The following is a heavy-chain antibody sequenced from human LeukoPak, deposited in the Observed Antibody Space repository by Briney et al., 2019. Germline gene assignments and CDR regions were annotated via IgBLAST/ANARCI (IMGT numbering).Heavy chain of an antibody. Sequence: GGSLRLSCAASGFTFSSYWMSWVRQAPGKGLEWVANIKQDGSEKYYVDSVKGRFTISRDNAKNSLYLQMNSLRAEDTAVYYCARESKTVVTPVNHWGQGTLVTVSS. J-gene: IGHJ5*02. CDR3: ARESKTVVTPVNH. V-gene: IGHV3-7*01. CDR2: IKQDGSEK. CDR1: GFTFSSYW. D-gene: IGHD4-23*01.